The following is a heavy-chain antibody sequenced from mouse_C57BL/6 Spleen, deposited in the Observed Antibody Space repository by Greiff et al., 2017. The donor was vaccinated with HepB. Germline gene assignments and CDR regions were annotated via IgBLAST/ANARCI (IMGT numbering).Heavy chain of an antibody. CDR3: ARDESHYGSSRHWYFDV. CDR1: GFTFSDYY. D-gene: IGHD1-1*01. CDR2: INYDGSST. J-gene: IGHJ1*03. V-gene: IGHV5-16*01. Sequence: EVQVVESEGGLVQPGSSMKLSCTASGFTFSDYYMAWVRQVPEKGLEWVANINYDGSSTYYLDSLKSRFIISRDNAKNILYLQMSSLKSEDTATYYCARDESHYGSSRHWYFDVWGTGTTVTVSS.